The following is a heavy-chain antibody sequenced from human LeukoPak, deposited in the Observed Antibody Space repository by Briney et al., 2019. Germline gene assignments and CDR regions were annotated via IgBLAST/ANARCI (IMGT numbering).Heavy chain of an antibody. CDR3: ATSGSYRFDY. CDR1: GFTFSSYS. V-gene: IGHV3-48*02. CDR2: ISSSSSTI. J-gene: IGHJ4*02. D-gene: IGHD1-26*01. Sequence: GGSLRLSCAASGFTFSSYSMNWVRQAPGKGLEWVSYISSSSSTIYYADSVKGRFTISRDNAQNSLYLQINSLRDEDTAVYYCATSGSYRFDYWGQGTLVTVSS.